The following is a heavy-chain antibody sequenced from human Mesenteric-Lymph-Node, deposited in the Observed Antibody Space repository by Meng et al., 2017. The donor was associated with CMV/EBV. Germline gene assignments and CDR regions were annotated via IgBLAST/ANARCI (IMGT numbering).Heavy chain of an antibody. D-gene: IGHD6-6*01. J-gene: IGHJ4*02. CDR1: GDSISGSTYY. CDR2: MYYTGSN. V-gene: IGHV4-39*01. CDR3: VRHSSVAAPVDY. Sequence: CTGSGDSISGSTYYWAWIRQPPGKGLEWIGTMYYTGSNYFNPSLKRRVTISVDKPKNQFSLRLNSVTAADTAMYYCVRHSSVAAPVDYWGQGTLVTVSS.